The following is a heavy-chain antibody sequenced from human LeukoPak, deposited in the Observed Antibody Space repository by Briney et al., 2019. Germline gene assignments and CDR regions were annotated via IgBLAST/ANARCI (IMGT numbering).Heavy chain of an antibody. CDR1: GFTFSGSA. D-gene: IGHD3-22*01. CDR3: TTLRYYYDSSARGPY. J-gene: IGHJ4*02. Sequence: GGSLRLSCAASGFTFSGSAMHWVRQASGKGLEWVGRIRSKANSYATAYAASVKGRFTISRDDSKNTAYLQMNSLKTEDTAVYYCTTLRYYYDSSARGPYWGQGTLVTVSS. CDR2: IRSKANSYAT. V-gene: IGHV3-73*01.